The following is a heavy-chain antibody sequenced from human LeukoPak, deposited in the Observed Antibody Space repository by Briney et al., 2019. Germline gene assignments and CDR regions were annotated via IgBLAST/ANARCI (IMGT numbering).Heavy chain of an antibody. V-gene: IGHV3-23*01. Sequence: PGGSLRLSCEASGFTFSSYAMSWVRQAPGKGLAWVSVISSSADSTYYADSVKGRFTISGDNSKNTIFLQMNSLRAEDTAVYYCAKPLEKYTYGGNFDYWGQGILVTVSS. D-gene: IGHD4-23*01. J-gene: IGHJ4*02. CDR1: GFTFSSYA. CDR3: AKPLEKYTYGGNFDY. CDR2: ISSSADST.